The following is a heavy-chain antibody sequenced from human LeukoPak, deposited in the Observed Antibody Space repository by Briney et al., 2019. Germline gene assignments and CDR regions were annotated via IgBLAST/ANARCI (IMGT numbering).Heavy chain of an antibody. CDR2: ISSSSSSI. D-gene: IGHD3-22*01. V-gene: IGHV3-21*01. Sequence: GGSLRLSCAASRFTFSSYSMIWVRQAPGKGLEWVSSISSSSSSIYYADSVKGRFTISRDNAKNSLYLQLNSLRAEDTAVYYCARASKYYYDSSGYPLDYWGQGTLVTVSS. J-gene: IGHJ4*02. CDR1: RFTFSSYS. CDR3: ARASKYYYDSSGYPLDY.